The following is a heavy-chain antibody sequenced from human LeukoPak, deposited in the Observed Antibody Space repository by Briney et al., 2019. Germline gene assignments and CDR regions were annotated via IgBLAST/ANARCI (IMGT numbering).Heavy chain of an antibody. J-gene: IGHJ3*02. CDR2: INQDGSER. D-gene: IGHD6-13*01. CDR1: GFTFSSHW. Sequence: PGGSPRLSCAASGFTFSSHWMTWVRQAPGKGLEWVANINQDGSERYYVDSVKGRFTISRDNAKNSLHLQMNSLRAEDTAVYYCARDSEYSSSFAFDIWGQGTMVTVSS. V-gene: IGHV3-7*01. CDR3: ARDSEYSSSFAFDI.